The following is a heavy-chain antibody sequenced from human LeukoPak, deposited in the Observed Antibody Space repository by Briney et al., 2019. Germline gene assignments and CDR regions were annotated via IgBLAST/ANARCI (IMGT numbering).Heavy chain of an antibody. J-gene: IGHJ4*02. D-gene: IGHD3-10*01. Sequence: LSGGSLRLSCAGSGFAFGTYSMSWVRQPPGMGVEGVSSISADGQVTYYADSVEGRFTVSRDNSKSTLYLQLNSLRAEDTARYYCARDPYNTILYRLAHWGQGTLVTVSS. CDR1: GFAFGTYS. CDR3: ARDPYNTILYRLAH. CDR2: ISADGQVT. V-gene: IGHV3-23*01.